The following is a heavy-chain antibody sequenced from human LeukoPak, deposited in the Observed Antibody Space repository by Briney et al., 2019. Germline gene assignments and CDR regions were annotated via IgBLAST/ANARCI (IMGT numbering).Heavy chain of an antibody. CDR3: ARVMVVAGNGGYFLY. CDR2: IIPIFGST. J-gene: IGHJ1*01. CDR1: GGSLSSFA. Sequence: GASVKVSCKASGGSLSSFALNWVRQTPGQGLEWMGGIIPIFGSTNYAQKFQVRVTITADESTNTAYMELNSLRSEDTGVHYCARVMVVAGNGGYFLYWGQGTLVTVSS. D-gene: IGHD2-15*01. V-gene: IGHV1-69*13.